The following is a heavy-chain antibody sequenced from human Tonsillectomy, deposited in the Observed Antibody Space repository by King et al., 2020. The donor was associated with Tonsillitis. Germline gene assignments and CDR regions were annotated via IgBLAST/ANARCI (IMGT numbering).Heavy chain of an antibody. V-gene: IGHV2-5*02. CDR2: IYWDDDN. D-gene: IGHD2-2*01. CDR3: AHRHGSISGRWFDP. CDR1: GFSLSTYGVG. J-gene: IGHJ5*02. Sequence: ITLKESGPTLVKPTQTLTLTCTFSGFSLSTYGVGVGWIRQPPGKALEWLALIYWDDDNRYSPSLRSRLTITKDTSKNQVVLRMTNMDPMDTGTYYCAHRHGSISGRWFDPWGQGTLVTVSS.